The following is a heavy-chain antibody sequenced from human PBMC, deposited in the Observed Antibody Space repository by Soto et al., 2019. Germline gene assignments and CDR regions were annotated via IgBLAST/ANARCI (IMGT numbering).Heavy chain of an antibody. CDR3: ARECTEIADGHMPYYFDD. CDR2: TYITGDT. CDR1: GDSISTYY. Sequence: SETPALTCSVSGDSISTYYWSWIRQSAGKGLEWIGRTYITGDTNYNPSLKSRVTMSVDTSKNQLSLKLRSVTAADTAVYYCARECTEIADGHMPYYFDDWGQGPLATASS. D-gene: IGHD2-2*01. J-gene: IGHJ4*02. V-gene: IGHV4-4*07.